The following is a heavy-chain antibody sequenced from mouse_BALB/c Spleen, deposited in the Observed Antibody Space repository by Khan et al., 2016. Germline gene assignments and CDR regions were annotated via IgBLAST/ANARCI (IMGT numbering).Heavy chain of an antibody. CDR1: GYTFSSYW. V-gene: IGHV1-9*01. CDR3: ARGYYWGDY. J-gene: IGHJ2*01. CDR2: ILPGSGST. D-gene: IGHD1-1*01. Sequence: QVQLQQSGAELMKPGASVKISCKATGYTFSSYWIEWVKQRPGHGLEWIGEILPGSGSTNYNENFKGKATFTADTSSNPAYMQLSSLTSEDSAVDYWARGYYWGDYWGQGTTLTVSS.